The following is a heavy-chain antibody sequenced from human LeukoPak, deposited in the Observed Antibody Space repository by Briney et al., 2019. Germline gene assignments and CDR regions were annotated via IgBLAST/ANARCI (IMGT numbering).Heavy chain of an antibody. CDR3: AKKRCSDNRCQSSFDY. CDR1: GFSYSSYA. J-gene: IGHJ4*02. V-gene: IGHV3-23*01. CDR2: IGTAGTT. D-gene: IGHD2-15*01. Sequence: GGSLRISCEASGFSYSSYAMSWVRQAPGKSLERVPAIGTAGTTYYADSVRARITISRHSSKNTLFLKLCSLRAEATAVYYCAKKRCSDNRCQSSFDYCGEGTLVTVSS.